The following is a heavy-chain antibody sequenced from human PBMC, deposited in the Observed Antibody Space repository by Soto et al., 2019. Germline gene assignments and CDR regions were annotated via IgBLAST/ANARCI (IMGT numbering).Heavy chain of an antibody. CDR3: ARKKRGSGSYYNVTYFDY. CDR1: GFTFSSYA. CDR2: ISYDGSNK. J-gene: IGHJ4*02. V-gene: IGHV3-30-3*01. Sequence: QVQLVESGGGVVQPGRSLRLSCAASGFTFSSYAMHWVRQAPGKGLEWVAVISYDGSNKYYADSVKGRFTISRDNSKNTLYLQMNSLRAEYTAVYYCARKKRGSGSYYNVTYFDYWGQGTLVTVSS. D-gene: IGHD3-10*01.